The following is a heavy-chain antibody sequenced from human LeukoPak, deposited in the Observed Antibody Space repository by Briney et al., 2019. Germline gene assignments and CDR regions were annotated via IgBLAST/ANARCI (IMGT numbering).Heavy chain of an antibody. CDR1: GFTFSNYW. D-gene: IGHD5-12*01. Sequence: GGSLRLSCAASGFTFSNYWMAWLRQAPGKGLEWVALIKSDASEKYYVDSVKGRFTISRDNAKNSLYLPMNSLRAEDTAVYYCARDGYSGYDFDYWGQGTLVTVSS. J-gene: IGHJ4*02. V-gene: IGHV3-7*01. CDR2: IKSDASEK. CDR3: ARDGYSGYDFDY.